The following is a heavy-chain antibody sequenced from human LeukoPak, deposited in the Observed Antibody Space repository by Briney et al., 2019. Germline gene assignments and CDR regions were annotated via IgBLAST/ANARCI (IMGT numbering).Heavy chain of an antibody. V-gene: IGHV4-38-2*02. J-gene: IGHJ4*02. D-gene: IGHD6-19*01. CDR1: GYSISGGYY. CDR2: IFQSVST. CDR3: ARNNSNGFDF. Sequence: KPSETLSLTCTVSGYSISGGYYWGWIWQPPGKGLEWIGTIFQSVSTYYNPSLKSRVTTSVDTSKNQLSPKLSSVTAADTAVYYCARNNSNGFDFWSQGTLVTVSS.